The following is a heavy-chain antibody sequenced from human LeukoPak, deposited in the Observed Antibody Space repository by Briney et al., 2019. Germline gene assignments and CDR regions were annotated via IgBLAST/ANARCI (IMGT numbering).Heavy chain of an antibody. CDR1: GYSVSSGYY. V-gene: IGHV4-38-2*02. CDR2: IYHSGST. J-gene: IGHJ5*02. Sequence: SETLSLTCAVSGYSVSSGYYWGWIRQPPGKGLEWIGSIYHSGSTYYNPSLKSRVTISVDTSKNQFSLKLSSVTAADTAVYYCARDPRYCSSTSCHGTWFDPWGQGTLVTVSS. CDR3: ARDPRYCSSTSCHGTWFDP. D-gene: IGHD2-2*01.